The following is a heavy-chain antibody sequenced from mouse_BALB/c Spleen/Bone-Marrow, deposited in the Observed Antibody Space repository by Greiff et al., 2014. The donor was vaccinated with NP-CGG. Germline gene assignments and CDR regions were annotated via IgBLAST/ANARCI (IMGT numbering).Heavy chain of an antibody. J-gene: IGHJ4*01. CDR2: IDPANDNT. D-gene: IGHD2-3*01. CDR1: GFNIKDTF. Sequence: EVQLQQSGAELVKPGASVKLSCTASGFNIKDTFMNWVKQRPEQGLEWIGRIDPANDNTKYDPKFQGKATITTDTSSNTAYLQLSSLTSEDTAVYYCARWLVRMDYWGQGTSVTVSS. V-gene: IGHV14-3*02. CDR3: ARWLVRMDY.